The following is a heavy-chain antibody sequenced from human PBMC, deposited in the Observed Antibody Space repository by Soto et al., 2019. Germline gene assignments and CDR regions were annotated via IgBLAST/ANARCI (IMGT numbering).Heavy chain of an antibody. CDR2: INHSGST. D-gene: IGHD6-13*01. V-gene: IGHV4-34*01. Sequence: PSETLSLTCAVYGGSFSGYYWSWIRQPPGKGLEWIGEINHSGSTNYNPSLKSRVTISVDTSKNQFSLKLSSVTAADTAVYYCARGLVAAAGTYYYYMDVWGKGTTVTVSS. J-gene: IGHJ6*03. CDR3: ARGLVAAAGTYYYYMDV. CDR1: GGSFSGYY.